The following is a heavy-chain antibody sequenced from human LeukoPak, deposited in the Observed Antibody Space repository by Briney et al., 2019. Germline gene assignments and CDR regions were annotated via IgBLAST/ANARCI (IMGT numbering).Heavy chain of an antibody. J-gene: IGHJ4*02. V-gene: IGHV3-7*05. CDR1: RFPLSVYW. Sequence: PGGSLRLSCVASRFPLSVYWMTWGGQAPGKGLEWVANIKRDGSEKSYMDSVRGRFTISRDNAGTSLFLQMNTLRTEDTAVYYCAMPFPVDGSAYTPPTLGGQGTLVTVSS. D-gene: IGHD3-16*01. CDR3: AMPFPVDGSAYTPPTL. CDR2: IKRDGSEK.